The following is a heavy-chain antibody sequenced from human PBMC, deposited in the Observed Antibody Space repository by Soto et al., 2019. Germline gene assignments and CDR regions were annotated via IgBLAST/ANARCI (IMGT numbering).Heavy chain of an antibody. Sequence: QLQLQESGSGLVKPSQTLSLTCAVSGGSISSGDYSWNWIRQPPGKGLEWIGNIYQSGISHYNPSLQSRGTISVDRSKNQFSLILSSVTAADTAVYYCARDHYERDSGDYEAFDIWGQGTMVTVSS. CDR3: ARDHYERDSGDYEAFDI. V-gene: IGHV4-30-2*01. CDR2: IYQSGIS. CDR1: GGSISSGDYS. J-gene: IGHJ3*02. D-gene: IGHD3-22*01.